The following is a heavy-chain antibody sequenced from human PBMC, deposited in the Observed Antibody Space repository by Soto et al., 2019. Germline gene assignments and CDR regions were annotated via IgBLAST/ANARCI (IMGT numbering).Heavy chain of an antibody. V-gene: IGHV3-30*18. CDR2: ISYDGSNK. J-gene: IGHJ4*02. CDR3: AKWYDSSGYNDY. D-gene: IGHD3-22*01. Sequence: GGSLRLSCAASGFTFSSYGMHWVRQAPGKGLEWVAVISYDGSNKYYADSVKGRFTISRDNSKNTLYLQMNSLRAEDTAVYYCAKWYDSSGYNDYWGQGTLVTVSS. CDR1: GFTFSSYG.